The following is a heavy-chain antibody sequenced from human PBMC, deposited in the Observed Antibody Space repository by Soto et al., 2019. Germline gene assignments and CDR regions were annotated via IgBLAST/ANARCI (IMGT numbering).Heavy chain of an antibody. CDR3: ARAPINPKWGVTMFDY. CDR2: INAGNGNT. D-gene: IGHD7-27*01. J-gene: IGHJ4*02. Sequence: QVHLVQSATEVKRPGASVKVSCQTSGFTFTSHAIQWVRQAPGQRPERLGGINAGNGNTKYSRRFQGRSTRTRDTAASTAYMELDSLTSEDTAPFYCARAPINPKWGVTMFDYWGQGTLVTVSS. V-gene: IGHV1-3*01. CDR1: GFTFTSHA.